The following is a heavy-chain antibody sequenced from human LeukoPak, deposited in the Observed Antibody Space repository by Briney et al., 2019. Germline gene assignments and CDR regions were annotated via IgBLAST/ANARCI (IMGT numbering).Heavy chain of an antibody. V-gene: IGHV1-69*13. Sequence: ASVKVSCKASGGTFSSYAISWVRQAPGQGLEWRGGIIPIFGTANSAQKFQGRVTITADESTSTAYMELSSLRSEDTAVYYCARGDSSGYYYFDYWGEGALVTVSS. CDR2: IIPIFGTA. CDR3: ARGDSSGYYYFDY. D-gene: IGHD3-22*01. CDR1: GGTFSSYA. J-gene: IGHJ4*02.